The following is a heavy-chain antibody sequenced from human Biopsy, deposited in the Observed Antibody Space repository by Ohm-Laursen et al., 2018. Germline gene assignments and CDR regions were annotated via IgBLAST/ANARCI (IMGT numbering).Heavy chain of an antibody. D-gene: IGHD1-14*01. V-gene: IGHV4-31*03. CDR3: ARDRDRRGWFDP. CDR2: IYYSGNT. CDR1: SGSIRTGDYY. J-gene: IGHJ5*02. Sequence: TLSLTCTVSSGSIRTGDYYWTWIRQHPGKGLEWIGSIYYSGNTKYNPSLQSRLSMSVDTSKNQFSLKLSPVTAADTAVYYCARDRDRRGWFDPWGQGTLVTVSS.